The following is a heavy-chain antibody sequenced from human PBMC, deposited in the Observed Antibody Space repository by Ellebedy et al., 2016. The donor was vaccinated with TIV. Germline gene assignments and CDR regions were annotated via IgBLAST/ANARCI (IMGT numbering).Heavy chain of an antibody. CDR2: INQDGSEK. V-gene: IGHV3-7*01. J-gene: IGHJ3*02. Sequence: GGSLRLSCAASGFSFRSYWMSWVRQAPGKGLEWVANINQDGSEKYYVDSVKGRFTISRDNAKNSLYLQMNSLRADDTSVYYCATDGSYGDFRSPAHAFETWGQGTMVRVSS. CDR1: GFSFRSYW. CDR3: ATDGSYGDFRSPAHAFET. D-gene: IGHD4-17*01.